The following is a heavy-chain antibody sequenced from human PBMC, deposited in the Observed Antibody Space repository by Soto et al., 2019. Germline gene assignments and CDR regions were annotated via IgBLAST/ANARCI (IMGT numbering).Heavy chain of an antibody. CDR1: GGTFSSYA. CDR3: ARDGLTGVRTQFDY. Sequence: QVQLVQSGAEVKKPGSSVKVSCKASGGTFSSYAISWVRQAPGQGLEGMGGIIPIFGTANYAQKFQGRVTITADESTSTAYMELSSLRSEDTAVYYCARDGLTGVRTQFDYWGQGTLVTVSS. D-gene: IGHD3-10*01. V-gene: IGHV1-69*19. CDR2: IIPIFGTA. J-gene: IGHJ4*02.